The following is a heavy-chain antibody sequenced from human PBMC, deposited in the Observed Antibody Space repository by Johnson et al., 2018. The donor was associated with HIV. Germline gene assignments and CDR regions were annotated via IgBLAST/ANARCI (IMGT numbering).Heavy chain of an antibody. Sequence: QMQLVESGGGVVQPGRSLRLSCAASGFTFSSYAMHWVRQAPGKGLEWVAVISYDGSNQYYADSVKGRFTISRDNSKNTVFLQMNSLRPEDTAMYYCAAYYDFWSGSYTSAVDIWGQGTMVTVSS. D-gene: IGHD3-3*01. J-gene: IGHJ3*02. CDR2: ISYDGSNQ. V-gene: IGHV3-30*04. CDR1: GFTFSSYA. CDR3: AAYYDFWSGSYTSAVDI.